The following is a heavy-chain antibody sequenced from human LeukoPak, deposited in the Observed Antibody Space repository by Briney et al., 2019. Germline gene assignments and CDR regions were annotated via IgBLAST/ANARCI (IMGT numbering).Heavy chain of an antibody. V-gene: IGHV4-34*01. CDR1: GGSFSGFY. D-gene: IGHD5-18*01. CDR2: INHSGST. Sequence: SETLSLTCAVYGGSFSGFYWSWIRQPPGKGLEWIGEINHSGSTNYNPSLESRVSISVDTSKNQFSLNLYSVTAADTAVYYCARRGYSWRYWGQGTLVTVSS. CDR3: ARRGYSWRY. J-gene: IGHJ4*02.